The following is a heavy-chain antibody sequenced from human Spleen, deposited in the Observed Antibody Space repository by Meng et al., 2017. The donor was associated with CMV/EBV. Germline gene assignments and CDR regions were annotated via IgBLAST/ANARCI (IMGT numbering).Heavy chain of an antibody. D-gene: IGHD2-2*01. Sequence: GGSLRLSCATSGFKVSDNYMSWVRQAPEKGLERVSVLYSGGSTYYAASVKGRFTISRDNSRNSLYLQMGSLRAEDTAVYYCARGHCSSTKCYGLGPFGMNVWGQGITVTVSS. CDR3: ARGHCSSTKCYGLGPFGMNV. J-gene: IGHJ6*02. CDR2: LYSGGST. V-gene: IGHV3-66*02. CDR1: GFKVSDNY.